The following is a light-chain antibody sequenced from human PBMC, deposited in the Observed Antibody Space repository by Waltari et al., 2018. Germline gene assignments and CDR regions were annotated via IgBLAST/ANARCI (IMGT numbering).Light chain of an antibody. J-gene: IGLJ1*01. CDR1: SSTIGSNY. CDR2: RNN. V-gene: IGLV1-47*01. CDR3: AAWDDSLSGFYV. Sequence: QSVLTQPPSASGTPGQRVTISCSGSSSTIGSNYVYWYQQLPGTAPKLLIYRNNPRPSGVPDRFSGSKSGTSASLAISGLRSEDEADYYCAAWDDSLSGFYVFGTGTKVTVL.